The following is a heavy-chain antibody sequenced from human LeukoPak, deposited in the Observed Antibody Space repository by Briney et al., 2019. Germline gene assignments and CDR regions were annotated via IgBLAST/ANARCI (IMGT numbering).Heavy chain of an antibody. V-gene: IGHV4-59*01. CDR2: IYYSGST. J-gene: IGHJ4*02. CDR1: GGSISNYY. D-gene: IGHD1/OR15-1a*01. Sequence: TSETLSLTCTVSGGSISNYYWSWIRQPPGKGLEWIGYIYYSGSTNYNPSLKSRVTISVDTSKNQFSLKLSSVTAADTAVYYCARAGEQSAHFDYWGQGTLVTVSS. CDR3: ARAGEQSAHFDY.